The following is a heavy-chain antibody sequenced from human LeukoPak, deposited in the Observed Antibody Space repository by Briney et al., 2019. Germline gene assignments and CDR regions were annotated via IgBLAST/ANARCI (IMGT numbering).Heavy chain of an antibody. V-gene: IGHV1-18*01. D-gene: IGHD3-22*01. Sequence: ASVKVSCKASGYTFTSYGISWVRQAPGQGLEWMGWISAYNGNTNYAQKLQGRVTMTTDTSTSTAYMELRSLRSDDTAVYYCARENDSSGYYYGWFDPWGQGTLVTVSS. J-gene: IGHJ5*02. CDR2: ISAYNGNT. CDR3: ARENDSSGYYYGWFDP. CDR1: GYTFTSYG.